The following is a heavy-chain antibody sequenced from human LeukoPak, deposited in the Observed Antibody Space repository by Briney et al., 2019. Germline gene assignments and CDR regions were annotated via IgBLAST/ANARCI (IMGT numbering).Heavy chain of an antibody. V-gene: IGHV1-46*01. J-gene: IGHJ3*02. CDR1: GYTFTSYY. CDR2: INPSGGST. Sequence: ASVKVSCKASGYTFTSYYMHWVRQAPGQGLEWMGIINPSGGSTSYAQKFQGRVTMTRDTSTSTVYMELSSLRSEDTAVYYCAYLTYYYDSRPYAFDIWGKGTMVTVSS. D-gene: IGHD3-22*01. CDR3: AYLTYYYDSRPYAFDI.